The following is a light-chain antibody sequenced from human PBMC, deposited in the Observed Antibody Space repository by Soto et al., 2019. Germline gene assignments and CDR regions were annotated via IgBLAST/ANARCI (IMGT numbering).Light chain of an antibody. Sequence: DIVMTQSPRSLPVTPGEPASITCRSSQSLLHSTGYNYLHWYLQKPGQSPQLLIYLGTSRASGVPDRFSGSGSGTFFTLRISRVEAEDVGVYYCMQDLQTPITFGQGTRLEI. J-gene: IGKJ5*01. CDR3: MQDLQTPIT. CDR2: LGT. V-gene: IGKV2-28*01. CDR1: QSLLHSTGYNY.